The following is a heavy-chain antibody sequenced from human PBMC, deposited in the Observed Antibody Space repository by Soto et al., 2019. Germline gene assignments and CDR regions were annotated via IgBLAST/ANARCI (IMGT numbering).Heavy chain of an antibody. CDR2: INPNSGGT. D-gene: IGHD3-3*01. V-gene: IGHV1-2*02. J-gene: IGHJ6*02. CDR1: GYTFTGYY. CDR3: ATLRGPGITIFGVVSSYYYYGMDV. Sequence: QVQLVQSGAEVKKPGASVKVSCKASGYTFTGYYMHWVRQAPGQGLEWMGWINPNSGGTNYAQKFQGRVTMTRDTSISTAYMELGRLRSDDTAVYYCATLRGPGITIFGVVSSYYYYGMDVWGQGTTVTVSS.